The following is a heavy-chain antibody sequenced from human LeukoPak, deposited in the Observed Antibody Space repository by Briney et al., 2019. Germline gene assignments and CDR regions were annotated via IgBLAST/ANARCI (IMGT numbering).Heavy chain of an antibody. V-gene: IGHV1-46*01. J-gene: IGHJ4*02. CDR3: ARFPGDYDFWSGYYGSRFDY. D-gene: IGHD3-3*01. CDR2: INPSGGST. CDR1: GYTFTSYY. Sequence: GASVKVSCKASGYTFTSYYMHWVRQAPGQGLEWMGIINPSGGSTSYAQKFQGRVTMTRDTSTSTVYMELSSLRSEDTAVYYCARFPGDYDFWSGYYGSRFDYWGQGTLVTVSS.